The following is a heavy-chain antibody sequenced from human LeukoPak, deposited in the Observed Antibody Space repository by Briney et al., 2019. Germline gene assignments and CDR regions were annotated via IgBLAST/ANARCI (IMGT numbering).Heavy chain of an antibody. Sequence: SGPTLVNPTQTLTLTCTFSGFSLSTSGVGVCWIRQPPGKALESLAPIYWDDDKRYSPSLTSRLTITKDTSKNQVVLTMTNMDPVDTATYYCAHCKIVPSTVTTRWFDPWGQGTLVTVSS. J-gene: IGHJ5*02. D-gene: IGHD4-11*01. CDR3: AHCKIVPSTVTTRWFDP. V-gene: IGHV2-5*02. CDR2: IYWDDDK. CDR1: GFSLSTSGVG.